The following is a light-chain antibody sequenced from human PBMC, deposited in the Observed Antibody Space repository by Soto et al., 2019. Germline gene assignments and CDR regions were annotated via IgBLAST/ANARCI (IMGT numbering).Light chain of an antibody. CDR3: CTDAGSYKV. V-gene: IGLV2-11*01. CDR2: HVR. Sequence: QSVLTQPGSVCGSPGQSVTISCTGTISDVGAHDYVSWYQQHPGKAPKLLIYHVRKRPSGVPDRFSGSRAGNTASLTISGLQAADEADYYCCTDAGSYKVFGIGTTVTVL. CDR1: ISDVGAHDY. J-gene: IGLJ1*01.